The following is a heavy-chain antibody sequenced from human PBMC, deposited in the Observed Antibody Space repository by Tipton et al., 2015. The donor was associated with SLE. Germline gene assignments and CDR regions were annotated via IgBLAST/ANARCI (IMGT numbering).Heavy chain of an antibody. D-gene: IGHD2-15*01. V-gene: IGHV4-4*07. J-gene: IGHJ5*02. CDR2: IHTSGST. Sequence: LRLSCNVSGGSISSYYWSWIRQPAGKGLEWIGRIHTSGSTNYNPSLTSRVTMSVDTSKNLFSLKLISVTAADTAVYYCAALSSWFDPWGQGTLVTVSS. CDR1: GGSISSYY. CDR3: AALSSWFDP.